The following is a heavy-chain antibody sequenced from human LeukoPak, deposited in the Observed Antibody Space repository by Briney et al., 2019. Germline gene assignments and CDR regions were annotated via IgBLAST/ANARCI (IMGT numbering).Heavy chain of an antibody. CDR1: GGSISSSNW. J-gene: IGHJ4*02. D-gene: IGHD5-18*01. CDR3: ARDVGTALVTGDY. V-gene: IGHV4-4*02. CDR2: IYHSGSA. Sequence: KPSGTLSLTCAVSGGSISSSNWWSWVRQPPGKGLEWIGEIYHSGSANYNPSLKSRVTISVDKSKNQLSLKLISVTAADTAVYYCARDVGTALVTGDYWGQGTLVTVSS.